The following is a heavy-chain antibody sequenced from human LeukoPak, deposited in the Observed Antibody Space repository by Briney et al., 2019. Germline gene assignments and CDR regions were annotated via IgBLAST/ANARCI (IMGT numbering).Heavy chain of an antibody. CDR3: ARGDYYDSSGYYATEFDY. J-gene: IGHJ4*02. Sequence: PGGSLRLSCAASGFTFSSCSMNWVRQAPGKGLEWVSSISSSSSYIYYADSVKGRFTISRDNAKNSLYLQMNSLRAEDTAVYYCARGDYYDSSGYYATEFDYWGQGTLVTVSS. D-gene: IGHD3-22*01. CDR1: GFTFSSCS. V-gene: IGHV3-21*01. CDR2: ISSSSSYI.